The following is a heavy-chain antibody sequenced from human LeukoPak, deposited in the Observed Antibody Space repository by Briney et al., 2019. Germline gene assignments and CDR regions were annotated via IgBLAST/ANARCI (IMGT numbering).Heavy chain of an antibody. V-gene: IGHV1-2*02. D-gene: IGHD3-22*01. CDR2: INVKGGDT. Sequence: ASVKVSCKASGYSFSDNYVHWVRQAPGQGLEYMGWINVKGGDTNFSQRFKGRVTMTSDTSISTAYMEMRKLRSDDTAVYFCARGKDDSTGHYDAFDIWGHGTMVTVSS. J-gene: IGHJ3*02. CDR3: ARGKDDSTGHYDAFDI. CDR1: GYSFSDNY.